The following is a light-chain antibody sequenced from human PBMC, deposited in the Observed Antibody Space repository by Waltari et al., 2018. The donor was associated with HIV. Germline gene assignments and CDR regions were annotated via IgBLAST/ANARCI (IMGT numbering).Light chain of an antibody. CDR2: GSS. CDR3: QQSNNWPWT. CDR1: QSISTN. Sequence: EIVMTQSPATLSVSPGERATLSCRASQSISTNLAWYQQKPGQAPRLLIYGSSTRASGIPARFSGSGSETEFTLTISSLQSEDFALFYCQQSNNWPWTFGQGTKVEIK. J-gene: IGKJ1*01. V-gene: IGKV3-15*01.